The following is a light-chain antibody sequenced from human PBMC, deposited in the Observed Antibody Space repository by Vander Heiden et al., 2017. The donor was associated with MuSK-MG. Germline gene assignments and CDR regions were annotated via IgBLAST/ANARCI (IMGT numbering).Light chain of an antibody. J-gene: IGLJ3*02. Sequence: QSALTHPPSASGSPTQSVTISCTGTSSDVGVYKYVSWYQHHPGKSPRLMIFEVSKRPSGVPDRFSGSKSGNTASLTVSGLQAEDEADYYCSSYAGRNNLVFGGGTRLTVL. V-gene: IGLV2-8*01. CDR2: EVS. CDR3: SSYAGRNNLV. CDR1: SSDVGVYKY.